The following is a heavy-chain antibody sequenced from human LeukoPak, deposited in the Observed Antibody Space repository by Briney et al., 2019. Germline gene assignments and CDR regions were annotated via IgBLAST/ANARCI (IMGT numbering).Heavy chain of an antibody. D-gene: IGHD6-13*01. Sequence: PSETLSLICGVSGYSISSGYYWGSIRQSPGNGLEWIGSIYHSGSTHYNPSLGRRDPISVDTSKNQFSLQLSSVTAADTAVYYCARDSSSSYADAFDSWGQGTMVTVSS. J-gene: IGHJ3*02. CDR1: GYSISSGYY. CDR2: IYHSGST. V-gene: IGHV4-38-2*01. CDR3: ARDSSSSYADAFDS.